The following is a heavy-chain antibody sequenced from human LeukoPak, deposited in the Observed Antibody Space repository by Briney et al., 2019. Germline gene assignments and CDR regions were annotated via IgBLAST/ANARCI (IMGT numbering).Heavy chain of an antibody. CDR1: GFTFSGHW. D-gene: IGHD5-24*01. V-gene: IGHV3-74*01. CDR2: TNSDGSST. J-gene: IGHJ4*02. CDR3: ARARWYSSDY. Sequence: GGSLRLSCAVSGFTFSGHWMFWVRQAPGKGLVWVSSTNSDGSSTGYTDSVKGRFTVSRDNAKNTLYLQMNSLRAEDTAVYYCARARWYSSDYWGQGTLVTVSS.